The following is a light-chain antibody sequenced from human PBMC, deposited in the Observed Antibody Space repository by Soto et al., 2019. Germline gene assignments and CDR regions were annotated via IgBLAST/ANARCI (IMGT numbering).Light chain of an antibody. J-gene: IGKJ3*01. CDR3: QQYGRSPFT. V-gene: IGKV3-20*01. CDR1: QKILGSY. Sequence: EIVLTQSPGTLSLSPGERATLSCRASQKILGSYLAWYQQKPGQAPRLLVSGASTRVTDIAERFSGSGSETDFTLTINGLEPEDFAVYYCQQYGRSPFTFGPGTKVEFK. CDR2: GAS.